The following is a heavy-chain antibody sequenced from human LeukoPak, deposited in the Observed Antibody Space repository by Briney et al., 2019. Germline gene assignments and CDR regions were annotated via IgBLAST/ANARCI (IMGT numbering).Heavy chain of an antibody. D-gene: IGHD1-14*01. J-gene: IGHJ4*02. CDR2: IDFDGTIT. CDR3: ARDLTWNQVDF. Sequence: GGSLILSCAASGFTFTNHWMHWIRQAPGKGPMWVSRIDFDGTITTYADSVEGRFTISRDNTKDMLYLQMNSLRVDDTAVYYCARDLTWNQVDFWGQGTLVTVSS. V-gene: IGHV3-74*01. CDR1: GFTFTNHW.